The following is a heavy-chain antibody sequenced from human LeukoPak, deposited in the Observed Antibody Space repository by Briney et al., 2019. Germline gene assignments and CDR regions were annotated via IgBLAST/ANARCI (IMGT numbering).Heavy chain of an antibody. Sequence: PGGSLRLSCAASEFTFSSYGMHWVRQAPGKGLEWVAFIRNDGSNKYYADSVKGRLTISRDNFKKTMFLEMNSLRTEDTAVYHCAKDRRVGATDYFDYWGQGTQVTVST. CDR3: AKDRRVGATDYFDY. J-gene: IGHJ4*02. CDR2: IRNDGSNK. D-gene: IGHD1-26*01. V-gene: IGHV3-30*02. CDR1: EFTFSSYG.